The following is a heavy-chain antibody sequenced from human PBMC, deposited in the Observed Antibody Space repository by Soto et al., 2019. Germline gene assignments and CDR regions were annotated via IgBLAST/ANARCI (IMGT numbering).Heavy chain of an antibody. CDR2: ISGSGGST. CDR3: AKDLPPGRDGYNYFDY. Sequence: GGSLRLSCGASGFTFSSYVMSWVRQAPGKGLEWVAAISGSGGSTYYADSVKGRFTISRDNSKNTLYLQMNSLRAEDTAVYYCAKDLPPGRDGYNYFDYWGQGALVTAPQ. J-gene: IGHJ4*02. D-gene: IGHD5-12*01. V-gene: IGHV3-23*01. CDR1: GFTFSSYV.